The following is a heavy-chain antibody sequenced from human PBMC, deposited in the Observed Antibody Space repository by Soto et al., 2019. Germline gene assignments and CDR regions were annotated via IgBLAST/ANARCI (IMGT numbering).Heavy chain of an antibody. J-gene: IGHJ3*01. CDR3: TRAVPVVGDAYDL. Sequence: GGSLRLSCATSGFTFDDYPMSWFRQAPGKGLEWVSYIRNKAYGVTTEYAASVRGRFTISRDDSKSMAYPQMNSLKTEDTAVYYGTRAVPVVGDAYDLWGQGTMVTVSS. CDR1: GFTFDDYP. D-gene: IGHD4-17*01. CDR2: IRNKAYGVTT. V-gene: IGHV3-49*03.